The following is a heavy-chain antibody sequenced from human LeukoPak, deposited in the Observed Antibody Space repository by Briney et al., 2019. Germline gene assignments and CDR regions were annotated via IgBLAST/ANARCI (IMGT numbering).Heavy chain of an antibody. V-gene: IGHV3-30*03. J-gene: IGHJ4*02. Sequence: GRSLRLSCAASGFTFSSYGMHWVRQAPGKGLEWVAVISYDGSNKYYADSVKGRFTISRDNSKNTLYLQMNSLRAEGTAVYYCARGSGTIDYWGQGTLVTVSS. CDR2: ISYDGSNK. D-gene: IGHD3-10*01. CDR3: ARGSGTIDY. CDR1: GFTFSSYG.